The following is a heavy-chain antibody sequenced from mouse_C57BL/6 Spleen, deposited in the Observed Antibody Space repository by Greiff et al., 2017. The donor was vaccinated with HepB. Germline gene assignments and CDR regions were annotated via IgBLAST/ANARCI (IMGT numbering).Heavy chain of an antibody. J-gene: IGHJ3*01. V-gene: IGHV1-76*01. CDR1: GYTFTDYY. D-gene: IGHD2-1*01. Sequence: QVQLKESGAELVRPGASVKLSCKASGYTFTDYYINWVKQRPGQGLEWIARIYPGSGNTYYNEKFKGKATLTAEKSSSTAYMQLSSLPSVDSAVYFCARGLYGNYLAYWGQGTLVTVSA. CDR3: ARGLYGNYLAY. CDR2: IYPGSGNT.